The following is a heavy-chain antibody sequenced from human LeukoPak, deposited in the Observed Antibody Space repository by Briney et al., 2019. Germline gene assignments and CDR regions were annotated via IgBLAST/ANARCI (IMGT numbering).Heavy chain of an antibody. D-gene: IGHD6-13*01. V-gene: IGHV4-59*11. Sequence: SETLSLTCTVSGGSISSHYWSWIRQPPGKGLEWVRYIYCSGTTNYNPSLKSRVTISVDTSKNQFSLKLSSVTAADTAVYYCARGVYIAAAQYGYWGQGTLVTVSS. CDR1: GGSISSHY. CDR3: ARGVYIAAAQYGY. J-gene: IGHJ4*02. CDR2: IYCSGTT.